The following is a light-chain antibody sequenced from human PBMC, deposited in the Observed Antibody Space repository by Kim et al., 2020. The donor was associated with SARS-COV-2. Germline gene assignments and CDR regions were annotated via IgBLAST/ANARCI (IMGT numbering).Light chain of an antibody. CDR2: GKN. Sequence: SSELTQDPALSVALGQTVRITCQGDSLRKYYGSWYQQKPGQAPILVISGKNNRPSGIPDRFSGSSSGNTASLTITGAQAEDEADYYCTSYAAISNFVFGTGTKVTVL. CDR1: SLRKYY. CDR3: TSYAAISNFV. V-gene: IGLV3-19*01. J-gene: IGLJ1*01.